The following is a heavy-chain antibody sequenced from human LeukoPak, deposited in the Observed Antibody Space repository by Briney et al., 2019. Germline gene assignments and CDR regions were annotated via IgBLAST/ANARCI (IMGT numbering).Heavy chain of an antibody. V-gene: IGHV1-46*01. CDR2: INPSGGST. Sequence: ASVKVSCKASGYTFTSYYMHWVRQAPGQGLEWMGIINPSGGSTSYAQKFQGRVTMTRDTSTSTVYMELSSLRSEDTAAYYCAREAQDYGGNRYFDYWGQGTLVTVSS. CDR1: GYTFTSYY. D-gene: IGHD4-23*01. CDR3: AREAQDYGGNRYFDY. J-gene: IGHJ4*02.